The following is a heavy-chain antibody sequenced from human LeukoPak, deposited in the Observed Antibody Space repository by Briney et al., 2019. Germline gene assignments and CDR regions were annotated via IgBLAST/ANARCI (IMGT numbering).Heavy chain of an antibody. V-gene: IGHV4-4*02. D-gene: IGHD2-2*01. CDR2: IYHSGST. Sequence: SGTLSLTCAVSGGSISSSNWWSWVRQPPGRGLEWIGEIYHSGSTNYNPSLKSRVTISVDKSKNQFSLKLSSVTAADTAVYYCARIMGRGYCSSTSCRGDWFDPWGQGTLVTVSS. CDR3: ARIMGRGYCSSTSCRGDWFDP. J-gene: IGHJ5*02. CDR1: GGSISSSNW.